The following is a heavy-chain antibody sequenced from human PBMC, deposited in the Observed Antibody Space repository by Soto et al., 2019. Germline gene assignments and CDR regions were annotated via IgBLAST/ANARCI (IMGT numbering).Heavy chain of an antibody. CDR2: IDPSDSYT. CDR3: ARIDYGGNDRFDP. V-gene: IGHV5-10-1*01. J-gene: IGHJ5*02. D-gene: IGHD4-17*01. CDR1: GYSFTSYW. Sequence: SLKISCKGSGYSFTSYWISWVRQMPGKGLEWMGRIDPSDSYTNYSPSFQGHVTISADKSISTAYLQWSSLKASDTAMYYCARIDYGGNDRFDPWGQGTLVTVSS.